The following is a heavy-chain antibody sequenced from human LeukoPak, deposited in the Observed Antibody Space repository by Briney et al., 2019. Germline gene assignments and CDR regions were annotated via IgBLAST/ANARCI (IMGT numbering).Heavy chain of an antibody. CDR1: GFTFGDYT. CDR3: TRDPPPFN. J-gene: IGHJ4*02. Sequence: GGSLRLSCTASGFTFGDYTMTWVRQAPGKGLEWVGFIRSKGYGGTPEYAASVKGRFIVSRDDSKSIAYLQVNSLKTEDTAVYYCTRDPPPFNWGQGTLVTVSS. CDR2: IRSKGYGGTP. V-gene: IGHV3-49*04. D-gene: IGHD3-3*02.